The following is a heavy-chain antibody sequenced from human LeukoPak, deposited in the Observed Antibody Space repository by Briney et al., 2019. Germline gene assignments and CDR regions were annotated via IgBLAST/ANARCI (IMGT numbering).Heavy chain of an antibody. CDR1: GGTFSSYA. CDR3: AGGPNCGGDCYPIYFDY. V-gene: IGHV1-69*13. J-gene: IGHJ4*02. Sequence: SVKVSCKASGGTFSSYAISWVRQAPGQGLEWMGGIIPIFGTANYAQKFQGRVTITADESTSTAYMELSSLRSEDTAVYYCAGGPNCGGDCYPIYFDYWGQGTLVTVSS. CDR2: IIPIFGTA. D-gene: IGHD2-21*02.